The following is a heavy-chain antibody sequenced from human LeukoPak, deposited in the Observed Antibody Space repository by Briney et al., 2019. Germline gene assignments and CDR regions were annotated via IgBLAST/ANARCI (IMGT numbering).Heavy chain of an antibody. J-gene: IGHJ4*02. CDR2: ISSSSYI. CDR1: GFTFGSYS. Sequence: GGSLRLSCAASGFTFGSYSMNWVRQAPGKGLEWVSSISSSSYIYYADSVKGRFTISRDNAKNSLYLQMNSLRAEDTAVYYCARRRPRWYFDYWGQGTLVTVSS. CDR3: ARRRPRWYFDY. V-gene: IGHV3-21*01.